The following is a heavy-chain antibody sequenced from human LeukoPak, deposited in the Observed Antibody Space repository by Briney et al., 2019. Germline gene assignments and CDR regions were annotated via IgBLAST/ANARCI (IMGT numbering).Heavy chain of an antibody. CDR1: GFTFGRYW. V-gene: IGHV3-7*01. J-gene: IGHJ3*02. CDR2: IKEDGSER. CDR3: TRDQGYCSGGRCYSVFDI. D-gene: IGHD2-15*01. Sequence: GGSLRLSCAVSGFTFGRYWMGWVRQAPGKGLEWVAHIKEDGSERYYADSVKGRFIMSRDNAKNAVYLQVNSLTAEDTAVFYCTRDQGYCSGGRCYSVFDIWGQGTMVTVSS.